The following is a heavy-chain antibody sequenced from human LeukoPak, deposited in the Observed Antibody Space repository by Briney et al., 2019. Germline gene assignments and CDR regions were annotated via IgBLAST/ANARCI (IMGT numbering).Heavy chain of an antibody. CDR1: GFTFSNNG. CDR2: LSGSGSSV. CDR3: VKGLNWFDP. J-gene: IGHJ5*02. V-gene: IGHV3-23*01. Sequence: GGSLRLSCVVSGFTFSNNGMTWVRQAPGKGLEWVSGLSGSGSSVYYADSVRGRLTISRDNSRNTLYLQLGSLRADDTAVYFCVKGLNWFDPWGQGTLVTVSS. D-gene: IGHD5/OR15-5a*01.